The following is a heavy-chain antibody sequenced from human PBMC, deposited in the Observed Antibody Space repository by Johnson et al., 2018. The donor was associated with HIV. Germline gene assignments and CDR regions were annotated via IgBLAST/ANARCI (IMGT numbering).Heavy chain of an antibody. V-gene: IGHV3-11*01. J-gene: IGHJ3*02. CDR2: ISSSGSTI. CDR1: GFTFSDYY. Sequence: QVQLVESGGGLVKPGGSLRLSCAASGFTFSDYYMSWIRQAPGKGLEWVSYISSSGSTIYSADSVKGRFNISRDNAKNSLYLQMNSLRAEDTALYYCARRGEYCSDGSCYDAFDIWGQGTMVTVSS. CDR3: ARRGEYCSDGSCYDAFDI. D-gene: IGHD2-15*01.